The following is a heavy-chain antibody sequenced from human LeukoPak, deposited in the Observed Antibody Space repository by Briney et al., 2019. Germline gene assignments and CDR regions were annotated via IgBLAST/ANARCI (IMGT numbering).Heavy chain of an antibody. CDR1: GFTFSSYA. J-gene: IGHJ4*02. D-gene: IGHD3-10*01. CDR2: ISGSGGST. CDR3: ARDGSGGYVFDY. Sequence: PGGSLRLSCAASGFTFSSYAMSWVRQAPGKGLEWVSAISGSGGSTYYADSVKGRFTISRDNSKNTLYLQMNSLRAEDTAVYYCARDGSGGYVFDYWGQGTLVTVSS. V-gene: IGHV3-23*01.